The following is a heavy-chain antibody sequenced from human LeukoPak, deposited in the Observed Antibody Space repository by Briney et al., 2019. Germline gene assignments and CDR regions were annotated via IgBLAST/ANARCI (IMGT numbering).Heavy chain of an antibody. Sequence: ASVKVSCKASGYTFTSYYMHWVRQAPGQGLEWMGIINPSSGSTSYAQKFQGRVTMTRDTSTSTVYMELCSLRSEDTAVYYCARNSVAGIMDYWGQGTLVTVSS. CDR3: ARNSVAGIMDY. CDR1: GYTFTSYY. D-gene: IGHD6-19*01. CDR2: INPSSGST. J-gene: IGHJ4*02. V-gene: IGHV1-46*01.